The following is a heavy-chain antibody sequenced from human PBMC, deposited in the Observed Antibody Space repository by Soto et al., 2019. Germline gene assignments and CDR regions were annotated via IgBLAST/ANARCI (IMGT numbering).Heavy chain of an antibody. V-gene: IGHV3-30-3*01. Sequence: QVQLVESGGGVVQPGRSLRLSCAASGFTFSSYAMHWVRQAPGKGLEWVAVISYDGSNKYYADSVKGRFTISRDNSKNTLYLQMSSLRAEDTAVYYCARAGIAVAGTAGRFDPWGQGTLVTVSS. CDR2: ISYDGSNK. D-gene: IGHD6-19*01. J-gene: IGHJ5*02. CDR3: ARAGIAVAGTAGRFDP. CDR1: GFTFSSYA.